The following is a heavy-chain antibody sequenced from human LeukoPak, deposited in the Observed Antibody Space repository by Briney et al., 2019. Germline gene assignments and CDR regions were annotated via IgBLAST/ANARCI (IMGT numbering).Heavy chain of an antibody. D-gene: IGHD2-21*02. V-gene: IGHV3-23*01. CDR2: ISGSGDST. CDR1: GFTFSSHA. CDR3: AKDLGFEGVTYAGVDY. J-gene: IGHJ4*02. Sequence: GGSLRLSCEASGFTFSSHAMSWVRQAPGKGLEWVSSISGSGDSTYYADSVKGRFTISRDNSKNALYLQVNSLRAEDTAVYFCAKDLGFEGVTYAGVDYWGQGTLVTVSS.